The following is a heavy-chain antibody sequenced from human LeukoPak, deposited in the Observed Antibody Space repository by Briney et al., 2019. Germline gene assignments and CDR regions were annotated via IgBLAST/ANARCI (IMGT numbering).Heavy chain of an antibody. CDR1: GGSISSYY. CDR2: IYYSGST. Sequence: SETLSLTCTVSGGSISSYYWSWIRQPPGKGLEWIGYIYYSGSTNYNPSLKSRVTISVDTSKNQFSLKLSSVTAADTAVYYCARDGPHGDYFDYWGQETLVTVSS. D-gene: IGHD4-17*01. J-gene: IGHJ4*02. CDR3: ARDGPHGDYFDY. V-gene: IGHV4-59*01.